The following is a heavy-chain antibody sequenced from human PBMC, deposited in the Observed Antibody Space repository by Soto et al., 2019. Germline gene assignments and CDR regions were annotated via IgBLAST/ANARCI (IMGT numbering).Heavy chain of an antibody. J-gene: IGHJ4*02. V-gene: IGHV2-26*01. Sequence: QVTLKESGPVLVKPTETLTLTCTVSGFSLSNARMGVSWIRQPPGKALEWLAHIFSNDEKSYSTSLKSRLTISKDTSKSQVVLTMTNMDPVDTATYSCPRRGSSGWYNYWGQGTLVTVSS. CDR1: GFSLSNARMG. CDR3: PRRGSSGWYNY. D-gene: IGHD6-19*01. CDR2: IFSNDEK.